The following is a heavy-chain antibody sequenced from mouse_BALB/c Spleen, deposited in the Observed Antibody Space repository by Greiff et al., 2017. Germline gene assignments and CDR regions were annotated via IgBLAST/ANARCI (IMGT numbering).Heavy chain of an antibody. Sequence: VQLQQSGAELVKPGASVKLSCKASGYTFTSYYMYWVKQRPGQGLEWIGEINPSNGGTNFNEKFKSKATLTVDKSSSTAYMQLSSLTSEDSAVYYCARWYYYGSSYIPYAMDYWGQGTSVTVSS. CDR1: GYTFTSYY. D-gene: IGHD1-1*01. J-gene: IGHJ4*01. CDR3: ARWYYYGSSYIPYAMDY. CDR2: INPSNGGT. V-gene: IGHV1S81*02.